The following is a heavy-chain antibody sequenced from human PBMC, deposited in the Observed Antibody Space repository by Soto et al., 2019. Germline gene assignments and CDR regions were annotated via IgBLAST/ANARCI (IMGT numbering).Heavy chain of an antibody. D-gene: IGHD3-16*02. Sequence: GGSLRLSCAASGFTFTTYPMHWVRQAPGKGLERVAVISYDGSDKYYADSVKGRFTISRDNSEKTVYLQMNSLRPEDTALYYCASGRVTFGGVIGLFDYWGQGTAVTVSS. V-gene: IGHV3-30-3*01. CDR1: GFTFTTYP. CDR2: ISYDGSDK. J-gene: IGHJ4*02. CDR3: ASGRVTFGGVIGLFDY.